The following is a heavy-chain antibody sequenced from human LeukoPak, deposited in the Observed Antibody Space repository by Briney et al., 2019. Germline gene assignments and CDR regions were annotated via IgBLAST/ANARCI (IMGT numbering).Heavy chain of an antibody. CDR3: ARDVLLWFGEPYDY. D-gene: IGHD3-10*01. CDR1: GFTFSSYA. CDR2: ISGSGGST. J-gene: IGHJ4*02. Sequence: PGGSLRLSCAASGFTFSSYAMSWVRQAPGKGLEWGSAISGSGGSTYYADSVKGRFTISRDNSKNTLYLQMNSLRAEDTAVYYCARDVLLWFGEPYDYWGQGTLVTVSS. V-gene: IGHV3-23*01.